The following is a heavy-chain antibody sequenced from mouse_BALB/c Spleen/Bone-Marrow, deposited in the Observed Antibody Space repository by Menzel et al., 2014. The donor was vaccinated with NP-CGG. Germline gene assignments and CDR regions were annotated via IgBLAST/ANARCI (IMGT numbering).Heavy chain of an antibody. Sequence: EVQGVESGGGLVQPGESLKLSCESNEYEFPSHDMSWVRKTPEKRLELVAAINSDGGSTYYPDTMERRFIISRDNSKKTLYLQMSSLGSEDTAFYYCARHGDYYGSSLFAYWGQGTLVTVSA. J-gene: IGHJ3*01. CDR3: ARHGDYYGSSLFAY. CDR2: INSDGGST. CDR1: EYEFPSHD. V-gene: IGHV5-2*01. D-gene: IGHD1-1*01.